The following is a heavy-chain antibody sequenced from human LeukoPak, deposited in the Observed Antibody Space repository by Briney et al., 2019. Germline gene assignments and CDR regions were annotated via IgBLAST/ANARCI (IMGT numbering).Heavy chain of an antibody. J-gene: IGHJ3*02. CDR2: ISGSGGST. V-gene: IGHV3-23*01. CDR1: RFTFSSYS. Sequence: PGGSLRLSCAGSRFTFSSYSMNWVRQAPGKGLEWVSAISGSGGSTYYADSVKGRFTISRDNSKNTLYLQMNSLRAEDTAVYYCARLSSFAFDIWGQGTMVTVSS. CDR3: ARLSSFAFDI. D-gene: IGHD3-16*02.